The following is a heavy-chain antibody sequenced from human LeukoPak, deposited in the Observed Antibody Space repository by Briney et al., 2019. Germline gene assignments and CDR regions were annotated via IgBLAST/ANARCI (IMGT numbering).Heavy chain of an antibody. Sequence: SETLSLTCTVSSGSISGYYWSWIRQPPGKGLEWIGYIYYTGSTNHNPSLKSRVTISVDTSKNQFSLNLSSVTAADTAVYYCARHGPYLGRLGWFDPWGQGTLVTVSS. V-gene: IGHV4-59*08. CDR2: IYYTGST. CDR3: ARHGPYLGRLGWFDP. J-gene: IGHJ5*02. D-gene: IGHD1-26*01. CDR1: SGSISGYY.